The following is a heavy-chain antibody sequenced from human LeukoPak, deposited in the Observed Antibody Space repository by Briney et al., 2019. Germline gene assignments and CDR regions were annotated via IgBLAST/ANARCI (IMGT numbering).Heavy chain of an antibody. J-gene: IGHJ4*02. CDR2: INPNSGGT. D-gene: IGHD2-15*01. V-gene: IGHV1-2*02. CDR1: GYTFTGYY. Sequence: ASVKVSCKASGYTFTGYYMHWVRQAPGQGLEWMGWINPNSGGTNYAQKFQGRVTMTRDTSISTAYMELSRLRSDDTAVYYCASKIDGDCSGGSCYSTFDYWGQGTLVTVSS. CDR3: ASKIDGDCSGGSCYSTFDY.